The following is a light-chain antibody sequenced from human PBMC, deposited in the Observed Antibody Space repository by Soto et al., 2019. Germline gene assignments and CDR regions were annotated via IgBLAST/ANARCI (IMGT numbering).Light chain of an antibody. J-gene: IGLJ1*01. CDR1: SSDVGGYKF. Sequence: QSVLTQPASVSGSPVQSITISFTGTSSDVGGYKFVSWYQQHPGKAPKLMIYEVSNRPSGVSSRFSGSKSGNTASLTISGLQAEDEADYYCGSYTGSIYVFGPGTKLTVL. V-gene: IGLV2-14*01. CDR3: GSYTGSIYV. CDR2: EVS.